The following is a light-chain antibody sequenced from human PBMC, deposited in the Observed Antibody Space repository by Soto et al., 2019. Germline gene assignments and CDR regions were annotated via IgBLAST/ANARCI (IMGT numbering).Light chain of an antibody. V-gene: IGLV2-14*01. CDR1: SNDVGGYNY. Sequence: QSALTQPASVSGSPGQSITISCTGTSNDVGGYNYVSWYQQHPGKAPKLMIYDVSNRPSGVSNRFSGSKSGNTASLTISGLQAEDEADYYCSSYTSSSTLDYVFGTGTKVTVL. CDR2: DVS. J-gene: IGLJ1*01. CDR3: SSYTSSSTLDYV.